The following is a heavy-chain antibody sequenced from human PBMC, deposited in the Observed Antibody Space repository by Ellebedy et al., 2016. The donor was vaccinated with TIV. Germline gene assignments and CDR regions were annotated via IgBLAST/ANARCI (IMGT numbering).Heavy chain of an antibody. D-gene: IGHD1-14*01. CDR2: IRALNGDP. CDR3: ARALSGPDGYYFDY. J-gene: IGHJ4*02. CDR1: GYSFTSYV. Sequence: AASVKVSCKASGYSFTSYVISWVRQAPGQGLEWMGWIRALNGDPYYAQNFQGRVTMTTDTSTSTVYMEMRSLGSHDTAMYYCARALSGPDGYYFDYWGQGTLVTVSS. V-gene: IGHV1-18*04.